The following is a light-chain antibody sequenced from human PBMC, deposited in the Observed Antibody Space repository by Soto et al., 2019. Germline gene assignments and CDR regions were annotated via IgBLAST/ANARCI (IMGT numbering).Light chain of an antibody. Sequence: EIVLTQSPGTLSLSPGERATLSCRASQSVTSSYLAWYRQKPGQAPRLLIYGASSRATGIPDRFSGSGSGTDFTLTISRLEPEDFAVYYWQQYGTSPLTFGPGTKVDIK. J-gene: IGKJ3*01. CDR1: QSVTSSY. CDR3: QQYGTSPLT. V-gene: IGKV3-20*01. CDR2: GAS.